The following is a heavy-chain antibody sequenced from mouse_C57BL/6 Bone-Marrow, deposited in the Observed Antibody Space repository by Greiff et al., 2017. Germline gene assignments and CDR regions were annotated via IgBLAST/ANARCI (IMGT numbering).Heavy chain of an antibody. CDR3: STSRDGKPYLDS. CDR2: IIPVSGST. J-gene: IGHJ2*01. Sequence: VQLQQSGAELMKPGASVKLSCKATGYTFTGYWIEWVKQRPGHGLEWIGEIIPVSGSTNYNEKFKGKATFTADTSSNTASMQLSSLTIEATAIYYCSTSRDGKPYLDSWGHGTTLPVPS. CDR1: GYTFTGYW. D-gene: IGHD2-1*01. V-gene: IGHV1-9*01.